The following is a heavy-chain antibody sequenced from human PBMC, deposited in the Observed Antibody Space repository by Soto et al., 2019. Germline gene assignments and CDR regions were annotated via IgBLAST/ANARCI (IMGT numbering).Heavy chain of an antibody. Sequence: QVQLVQSGAEVKKPGSSVKVSCEASGGTFSSYAISWVRQAPGQGLEWMGGIIPIFGTANYAQKFQGRVTITADESTSTAYMELSSLRSEDTAVYYCARDGPLGYCSGGSCYSGWFDPWGQGTLVTVSS. V-gene: IGHV1-69*01. CDR1: GGTFSSYA. CDR3: ARDGPLGYCSGGSCYSGWFDP. J-gene: IGHJ5*02. CDR2: IIPIFGTA. D-gene: IGHD2-15*01.